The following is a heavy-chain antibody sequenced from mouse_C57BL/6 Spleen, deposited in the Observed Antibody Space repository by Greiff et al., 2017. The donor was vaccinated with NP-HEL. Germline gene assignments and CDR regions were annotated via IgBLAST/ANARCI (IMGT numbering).Heavy chain of an antibody. D-gene: IGHD4-1*01. CDR3: SNELGDY. CDR2: ISSGSSTI. V-gene: IGHV5-17*01. J-gene: IGHJ2*01. Sequence: EVQLQESWGGLVKPGGSLKLSCEASGFTFSDYGMHWVRQAPEKGLEWVAYISSGSSTIYYADTVKGRFTITRDNAKNTLFMQMTSLRSEDTAMYYCSNELGDYWGKGTTLTVSS. CDR1: GFTFSDYG.